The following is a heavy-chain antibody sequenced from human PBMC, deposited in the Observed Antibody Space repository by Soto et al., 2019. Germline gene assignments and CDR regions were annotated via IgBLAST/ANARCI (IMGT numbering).Heavy chain of an antibody. J-gene: IGHJ6*02. CDR3: ARVGCSSTSCYSDYYYGMDV. CDR1: GGSISSSNW. D-gene: IGHD2-2*02. CDR2: IYHSGST. V-gene: IGHV4-4*02. Sequence: SETLSLTCAVSGGSISSSNWWSWVRQPPGKGLEWIGEIYHSGSTNYNLSLKSRVTISVDKSKNQFSLKLSSVTAADTAVYYCARVGCSSTSCYSDYYYGMDVWGQGTTVTVSS.